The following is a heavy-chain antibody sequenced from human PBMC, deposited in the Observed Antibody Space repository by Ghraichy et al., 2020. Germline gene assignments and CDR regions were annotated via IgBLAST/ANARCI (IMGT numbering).Heavy chain of an antibody. CDR2: INPNSGGT. V-gene: IGHV1-2*02. CDR3: ARVLYSYGFVFDL. CDR1: GYTFTGYY. D-gene: IGHD5-18*01. Sequence: ASVKVSCKASGYTFTGYYMHWVRQAPGQGLEWMGWINPNSGGTNYAQKFQGRVTMTRDTSISTAYMELSRLRSDDTAVYYCARVLYSYGFVFDLWGRGTLVTVSS. J-gene: IGHJ2*01.